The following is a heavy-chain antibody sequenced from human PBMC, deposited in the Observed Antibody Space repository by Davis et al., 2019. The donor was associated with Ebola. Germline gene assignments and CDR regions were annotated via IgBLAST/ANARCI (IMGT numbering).Heavy chain of an antibody. J-gene: IGHJ5*02. Sequence: PSETLSLTCTVSGGSISSYYWSWIRQPPGKGLEWIGYIYYSGSTNYNPSLKSRVTISVDTSKNQFSLKLSSVTAADTAVYYCARGLRYFDWLLYAPNWFDPWGQGTLVTVSS. V-gene: IGHV4-59*12. CDR2: IYYSGST. CDR3: ARGLRYFDWLLYAPNWFDP. CDR1: GGSISSYY. D-gene: IGHD3-9*01.